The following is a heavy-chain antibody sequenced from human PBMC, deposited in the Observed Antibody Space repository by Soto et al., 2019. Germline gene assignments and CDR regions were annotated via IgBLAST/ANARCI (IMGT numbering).Heavy chain of an antibody. V-gene: IGHV3-21*01. CDR3: ARDGRTAAPGTPIYY. D-gene: IGHD6-13*01. Sequence: PGGNLRLSCAASGFTFSSYSMNWVRQAPGKGLEWVSSISSSSSYIYYADSVKGRFTISRDSGKNSLYLQINSLRAEDTAVYYCARDGRTAAPGTPIYYCGQGT. CDR1: GFTFSSYS. CDR2: ISSSSSYI. J-gene: IGHJ4*02.